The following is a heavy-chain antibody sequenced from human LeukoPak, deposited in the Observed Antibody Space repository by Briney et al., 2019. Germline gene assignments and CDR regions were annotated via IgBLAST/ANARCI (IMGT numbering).Heavy chain of an antibody. CDR3: AKEGRASSRHFFYYLEV. D-gene: IGHD6-6*01. J-gene: IGHJ6*03. V-gene: IGHV3-53*01. CDR2: MYAGGST. Sequence: GGPLRLSCAAFGFTVSDTYMSWVRQAPGKGLEWVSIMYAGGSTYYGDSVKGRLIISRDNSDNTLYLQMNSLKVEDTAVYYCAKEGRASSRHFFYYLEVWGKGTTVTVCS. CDR1: GFTVSDTY.